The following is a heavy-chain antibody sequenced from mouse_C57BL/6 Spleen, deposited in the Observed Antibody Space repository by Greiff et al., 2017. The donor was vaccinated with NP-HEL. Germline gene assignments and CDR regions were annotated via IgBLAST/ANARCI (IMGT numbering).Heavy chain of an antibody. CDR1: GFSLTSYG. Sequence: VQLQQSGPGLVQPSQCLSITCTVSGFSLTSYGVHWVRQSPGKGLEWLGVIWRGGSTDYNAAFMSRLSITKDNSKSQVFFKMNSLQADDTAIYYCAKNRVYGSSFGYAMDYWGQGTSVTVSS. CDR3: AKNRVYGSSFGYAMDY. CDR2: IWRGGST. V-gene: IGHV2-5*01. J-gene: IGHJ4*01. D-gene: IGHD1-1*01.